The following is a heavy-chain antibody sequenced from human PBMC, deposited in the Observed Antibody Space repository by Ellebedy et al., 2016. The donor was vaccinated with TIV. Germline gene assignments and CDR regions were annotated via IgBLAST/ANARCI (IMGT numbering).Heavy chain of an antibody. Sequence: GSLRLSXAVYGGSFSSYYWGWIRQPPGKGLEWIGEINHSGSTNYNPSLKSRVTISVDTSKNQFSLKLSSVTAADTAVYYCARSSPNGYYGMDVWGQGTTVTVSS. J-gene: IGHJ6*02. V-gene: IGHV4-34*01. CDR2: INHSGST. D-gene: IGHD4/OR15-4a*01. CDR3: ARSSPNGYYGMDV. CDR1: GGSFSSYY.